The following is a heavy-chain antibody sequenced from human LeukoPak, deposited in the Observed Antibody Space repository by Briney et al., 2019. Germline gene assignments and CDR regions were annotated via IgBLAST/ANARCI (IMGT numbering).Heavy chain of an antibody. CDR3: ARDLGDYVGYDAFDI. V-gene: IGHV3-48*03. CDR1: GFTFGSFE. Sequence: GGSLRLSCAASGFTFGSFEMNWVRQAPGKGLEWLSYISSSGSNKYYADSLKGRFTISRDNAENSLYLQMNSLTAEDTADYYCARDLGDYVGYDAFDIWGQGTRVTVSS. CDR2: ISSSGSNK. D-gene: IGHD4-17*01. J-gene: IGHJ3*02.